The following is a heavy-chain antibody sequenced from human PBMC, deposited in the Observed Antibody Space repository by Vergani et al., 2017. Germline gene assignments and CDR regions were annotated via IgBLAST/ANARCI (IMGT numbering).Heavy chain of an antibody. CDR1: GFTFSSYG. V-gene: IGHV3-30*03. J-gene: IGHJ4*02. CDR3: APEGDSSGYYFDY. D-gene: IGHD3-22*01. Sequence: QVQLVESGGGVVQPGRSLRLSCAASGFTFSSYGMHWVRQAPGKGLEWVAVISYDGSNKYYADSVKGRFTISRDNSKNTLYLQMNSLRADDTAVYYCAPEGDSSGYYFDYWGQGTLVTVSS. CDR2: ISYDGSNK.